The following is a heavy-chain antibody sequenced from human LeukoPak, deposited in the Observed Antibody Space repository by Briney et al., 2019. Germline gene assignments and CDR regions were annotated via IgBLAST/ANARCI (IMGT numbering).Heavy chain of an antibody. CDR3: ARSPHILTGGNFDY. CDR1: GYTFTAYY. CDR2: INPNSGGT. D-gene: IGHD3-9*01. Sequence: ASVKVSCKASGYTFTAYYMHWVRQAPGQGLEWMGWINPNSGGTNYAQKFQGRVTMTRDTSITTACMEMSRLRSDDTALYYCARSPHILTGGNFDYWGQGTLVTVSS. V-gene: IGHV1-2*02. J-gene: IGHJ4*02.